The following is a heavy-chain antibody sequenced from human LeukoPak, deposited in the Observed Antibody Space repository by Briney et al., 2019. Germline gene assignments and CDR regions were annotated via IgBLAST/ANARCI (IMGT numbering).Heavy chain of an antibody. CDR2: IYSGGST. CDR3: ARGPTTGVTH. D-gene: IGHD4-23*01. Sequence: GGSLRLSCAASGFTVSSNYVRWLRQAPGKGLVWVSVIYSGGSTYYADSVKGRFTISRDNSKNTVYLQMNSLRAEDTAVYYCARGPTTGVTHWGQETLVTVSS. V-gene: IGHV3-53*01. CDR1: GFTVSSNY. J-gene: IGHJ4*02.